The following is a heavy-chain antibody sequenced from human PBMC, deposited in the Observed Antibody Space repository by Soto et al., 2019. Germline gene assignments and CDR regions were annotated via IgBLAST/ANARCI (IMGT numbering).Heavy chain of an antibody. CDR2: ISSSSSYI. D-gene: IGHD3-9*01. J-gene: IGHJ4*02. CDR3: ARIPDILTGYLDFDY. Sequence: PGGSLRLSCAASGFTFSSYSMNWVRQAPGKGLEWVSSISSSSSYIYYADSVKGRFTISRDNAKNSLYLQMNSLRAEDTAVYYCARIPDILTGYLDFDYWGQGTLVTVSS. V-gene: IGHV3-21*01. CDR1: GFTFSSYS.